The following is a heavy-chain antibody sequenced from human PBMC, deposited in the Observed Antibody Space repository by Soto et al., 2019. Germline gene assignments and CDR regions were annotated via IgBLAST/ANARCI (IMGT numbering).Heavy chain of an antibody. CDR3: SCNERESSYHHYMGI. D-gene: IGHD1-1*01. CDR2: IRSKANSYAT. CDR1: GFTFSGSA. J-gene: IGHJ6*03. Sequence: EVQLVESGGGLVQPGGSLKLSCAASGFTFSGSAMHWVRQASGKGLEWVVRIRSKANSYATAYAASVKGRFTISSDASENPAYMQINSLKTNATYVYYCSCNERESSYHHYMGIWGKGTTVTVSS. V-gene: IGHV3-73*01.